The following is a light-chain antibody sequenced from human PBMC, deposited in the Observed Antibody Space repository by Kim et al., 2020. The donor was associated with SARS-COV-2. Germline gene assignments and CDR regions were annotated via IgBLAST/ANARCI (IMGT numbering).Light chain of an antibody. V-gene: IGKV3-20*01. CDR1: QRVSSNY. CDR2: SAS. J-gene: IGKJ1*01. Sequence: SPGERATPSCRASQRVSSNYLAWYQQKLGQTPRLLIYSASSRATGIPDRFSGSGSGTDFTLTITRLEPEDFAVYYCQQYGDSTRTFGQGTKVDIK. CDR3: QQYGDSTRT.